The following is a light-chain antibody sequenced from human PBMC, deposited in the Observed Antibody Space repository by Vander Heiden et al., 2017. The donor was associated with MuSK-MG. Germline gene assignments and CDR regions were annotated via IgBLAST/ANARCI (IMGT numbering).Light chain of an antibody. V-gene: IGKV1-9*01. J-gene: IGKJ4*01. CDR2: AAS. CDR3: QQLNSSPLT. CDR1: QGIGSY. Sequence: DIQLTQSPSFLSASVGDRVTITCRASQGIGSYLAWYQQKLGKAPKLLIYAASTLQSGVPSRFSGSGSGTDFTLTITSLQPEDFATYYCQQLNSSPLTFGGGTKVELK.